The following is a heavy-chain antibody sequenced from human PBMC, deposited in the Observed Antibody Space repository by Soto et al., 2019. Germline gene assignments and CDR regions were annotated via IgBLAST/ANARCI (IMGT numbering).Heavy chain of an antibody. CDR1: VCTFTSYG. V-gene: IGHV1-18*04. Sequence: ASVKVSCKSSVCTFTSYGTSWVRQAPGQGLEWMGCISAYNGNTNYAQKLQGRVTMTTDTSTSTAYMELRSLRSDDTAVYYCATLGYQLLPDSWFDPWGQGTLVTVSS. CDR3: ATLGYQLLPDSWFDP. D-gene: IGHD2-2*01. CDR2: ISAYNGNT. J-gene: IGHJ5*02.